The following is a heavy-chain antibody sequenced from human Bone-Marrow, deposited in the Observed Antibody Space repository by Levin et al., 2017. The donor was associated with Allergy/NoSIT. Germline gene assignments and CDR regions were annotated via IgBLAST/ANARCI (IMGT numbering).Heavy chain of an antibody. D-gene: IGHD1-14*01. CDR2: ISADGLST. J-gene: IGHJ4*02. V-gene: IGHV3-23*01. CDR1: GFTFNLYD. Sequence: GGSLRLSCVASGFTFNLYDMSWVRQAPGKGLEWVSAISADGLSTYYADSVKGRLLISRDNSKNTVFLQMNSLRADDTAVYYCGRDSVGNHTRRSDYWGQGALVTVSS. CDR3: GRDSVGNHTRRSDY.